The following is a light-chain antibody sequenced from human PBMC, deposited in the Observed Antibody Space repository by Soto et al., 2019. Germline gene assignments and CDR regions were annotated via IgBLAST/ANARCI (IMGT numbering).Light chain of an antibody. CDR3: QQYTVWPFT. V-gene: IGKV3-15*01. J-gene: IGKJ4*01. CDR1: QSVSSN. Sequence: EIVLTQSPGTLSLSPGERATLSCRASQSVSSNLAWYQQKPGQAPRLLIYGASTRATGIPDRFSGSGSGTEFTLTISSLQSEDFALYYCQQYTVWPFTFGGGTKV. CDR2: GAS.